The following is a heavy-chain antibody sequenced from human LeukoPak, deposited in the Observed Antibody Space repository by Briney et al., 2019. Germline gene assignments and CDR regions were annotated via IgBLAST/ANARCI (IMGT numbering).Heavy chain of an antibody. CDR3: ARDLQPSYPHIVATTADPR. CDR1: GYTFTGYY. Sequence: GASVKVSCKASGYTFTGYYMHWVRQAPGQGLEWMGWINPNSGGTNYAQKFQGRVTMTRDTSISTAYMELSRLRSDDTAVYYCARDLQPSYPHIVATTADPRWGQGTLVTVSS. CDR2: INPNSGGT. V-gene: IGHV1-2*02. J-gene: IGHJ4*02. D-gene: IGHD5-12*01.